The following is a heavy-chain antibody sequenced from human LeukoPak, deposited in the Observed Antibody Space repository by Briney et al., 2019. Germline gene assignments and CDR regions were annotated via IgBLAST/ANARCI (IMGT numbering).Heavy chain of an antibody. CDR1: GGSISSGGYS. V-gene: IGHV4-30-2*01. CDR3: ARGLTFAGNWFDP. CDR2: IYHSGST. D-gene: IGHD3-3*02. J-gene: IGHJ5*02. Sequence: SQTRSLTCAVSGGSISSGGYSWSWIRQPPGKGLEWIGYIYHSGSTYYNPSLKSRVTISVDRSKNQFSLKLSSVTAADTAVYYCARGLTFAGNWFDPWGQGTLVTDSS.